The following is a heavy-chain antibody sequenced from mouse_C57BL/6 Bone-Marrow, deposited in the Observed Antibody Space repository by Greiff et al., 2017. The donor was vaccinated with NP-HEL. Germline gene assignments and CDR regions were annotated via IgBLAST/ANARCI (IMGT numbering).Heavy chain of an antibody. CDR1: GYAFTNYL. V-gene: IGHV1-54*01. CDR2: INPGSGGT. D-gene: IGHD2-4*01. CDR3: ARRGYDYDGYYFDY. J-gene: IGHJ2*01. Sequence: LVESGAELVRPGTSVKVSCKASGYAFTNYLIEWVKQRPGQGLEWIGVINPGSGGTNYNEKFKGKATLTADKSSSTAYMQLSSLTSEDSAVYFCARRGYDYDGYYFDYWGQGTTLTVSS.